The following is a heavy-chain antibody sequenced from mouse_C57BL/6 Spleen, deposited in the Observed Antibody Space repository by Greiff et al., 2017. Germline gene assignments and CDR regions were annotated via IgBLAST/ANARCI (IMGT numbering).Heavy chain of an antibody. V-gene: IGHV1-18*01. D-gene: IGHD2-3*01. Sequence: EVQLQQSGPELVKPGASVKIPCKASGYTFTDYNLDWVKQSHGKSLEWIGDINPNNGGTIYNQKFKGKATLTVDKSSSTAYMELRSLTSEDTAVYYCARMCDGYPAWFAYWGQGTLVTVSA. CDR2: INPNNGGT. CDR3: ARMCDGYPAWFAY. CDR1: GYTFTDYN. J-gene: IGHJ3*01.